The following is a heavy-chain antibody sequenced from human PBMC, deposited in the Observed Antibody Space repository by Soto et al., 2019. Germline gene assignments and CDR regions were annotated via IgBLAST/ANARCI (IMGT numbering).Heavy chain of an antibody. CDR3: ARHSKVTIFGLDYGMDV. CDR1: GYSFTSYW. Sequence: GESLKISCNGSGYSFTSYWISWVRQMPGKGLEWMGRIDPSDSYTNYSPSFQGHVTISADKSISTAYLQWSSLKASDTAMYYCARHSKVTIFGLDYGMDVWGQGTTVTVS. J-gene: IGHJ6*02. V-gene: IGHV5-10-1*01. D-gene: IGHD3-3*01. CDR2: IDPSDSYT.